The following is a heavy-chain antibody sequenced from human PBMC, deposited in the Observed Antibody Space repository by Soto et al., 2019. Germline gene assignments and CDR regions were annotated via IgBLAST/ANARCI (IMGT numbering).Heavy chain of an antibody. J-gene: IGHJ4*02. CDR3: ARDPRYCSSTSCYGGLTWWDY. D-gene: IGHD2-2*01. CDR1: GYTFTSYG. V-gene: IGHV1-18*01. Sequence: QVQLVQSGAEVKKPGASVKVSCKASGYTFTSYGISWVRQAPGQGLEWMGWISAYNGNTNYAQKLQGRVTMTTDTSTSTAYMELRSLRSDDTAVYYCARDPRYCSSTSCYGGLTWWDYWGQGTLVTVSS. CDR2: ISAYNGNT.